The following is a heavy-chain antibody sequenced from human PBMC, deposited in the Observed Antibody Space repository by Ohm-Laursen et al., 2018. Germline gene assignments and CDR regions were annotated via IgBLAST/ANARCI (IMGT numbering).Heavy chain of an antibody. CDR1: GFSFSNYG. J-gene: IGHJ4*02. Sequence: SLRLSCTASGFSFSNYGMHWVRRAPGKGLEWVTIISYDGTKQYYADSVKGRFTVPSDNSKNTLYLQMDSLRAEDTAVYYCAKGGYSSGWFNFFDYWGQGTLVTVSS. V-gene: IGHV3-30*18. CDR2: ISYDGTKQ. D-gene: IGHD6-19*01. CDR3: AKGGYSSGWFNFFDY.